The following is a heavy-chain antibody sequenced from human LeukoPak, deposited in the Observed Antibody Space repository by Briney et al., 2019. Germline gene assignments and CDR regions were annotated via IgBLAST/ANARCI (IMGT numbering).Heavy chain of an antibody. J-gene: IGHJ5*02. CDR1: GFTFSSYC. D-gene: IGHD5-18*01. CDR3: ARDLKYSYGPPSWFDP. CDR2: INSDGSST. Sequence: GGSLRLSCAASGFTFSSYCMHWVREAPGKGLVWVSRINSDGSSTSYADSVKGRFTISRDNAKNTLYLQMNSLRAEDTAVYYCARDLKYSYGPPSWFDPWGQGTLVTVSS. V-gene: IGHV3-74*01.